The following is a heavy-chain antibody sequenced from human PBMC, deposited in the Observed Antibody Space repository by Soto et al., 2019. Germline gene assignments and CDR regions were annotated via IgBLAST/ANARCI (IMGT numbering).Heavy chain of an antibody. V-gene: IGHV5-51*01. CDR2: IFPSDSDT. CDR1: GYKFTSYW. Sequence: GESLKISCRTSGYKFTSYWIAWVRQMPGKGLEWMGIIFPSDSDTRYSPSFQGQVTISADRSTSTVFLQWASLKASDTAVYFCARKDKSGYFSWFVPWGQGTLVTVSS. D-gene: IGHD3-22*01. J-gene: IGHJ5*02. CDR3: ARKDKSGYFSWFVP.